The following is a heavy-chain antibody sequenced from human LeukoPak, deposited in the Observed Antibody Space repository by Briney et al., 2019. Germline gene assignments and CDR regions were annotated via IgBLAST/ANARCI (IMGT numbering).Heavy chain of an antibody. CDR3: ASKAIAGATDDAFDI. CDR1: GGSISSYY. J-gene: IGHJ3*02. V-gene: IGHV4-59*08. Sequence: SETLSLTCTVSGGSISSYYWSWIRQPPGKGLEWIGCIYYSGNTNFNPSLKSRVTMSVDTSKNQFSLKLSSVTAADTAVYYCASKAIAGATDDAFDIWGQGTMVTVSS. D-gene: IGHD1-26*01. CDR2: IYYSGNT.